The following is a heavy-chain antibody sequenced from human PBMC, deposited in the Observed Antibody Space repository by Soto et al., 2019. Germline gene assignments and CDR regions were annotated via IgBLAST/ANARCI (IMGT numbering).Heavy chain of an antibody. V-gene: IGHV3-73*02. J-gene: IGHJ4*02. D-gene: IGHD5-12*01. CDR1: GFTFSAVA. Sequence: VQLVESGGGLVQPGGSLKLSCAASGFTFSAVALHWVRQTAGKGLEWVGRVRSKADNYATTYSASVTGRFIISRDDSKYTAYLQMNSLKIEDTAVYYCARRPPGDGYNYYFAYWGQGALVTVSS. CDR2: VRSKADNYAT. CDR3: ARRPPGDGYNYYFAY.